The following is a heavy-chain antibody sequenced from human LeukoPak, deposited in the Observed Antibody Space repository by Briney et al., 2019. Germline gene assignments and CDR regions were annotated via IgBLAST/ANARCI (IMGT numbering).Heavy chain of an antibody. CDR2: IDWDDDK. CDR3: ARTYYDILTGYYTTIDY. D-gene: IGHD3-9*01. J-gene: IGHJ4*02. V-gene: IGHV2-70*11. Sequence: SGPALVRPTQTLTLTCTFSGFSLSTSGMCVSWIRQPPGKALEWLARIDWDDDKYYSTSLRTRLTISKDTSKNQVVLTMTIMDPVDTATYYCARTYYDILTGYYTTIDYWGQGTLVTVSS. CDR1: GFSLSTSGMC.